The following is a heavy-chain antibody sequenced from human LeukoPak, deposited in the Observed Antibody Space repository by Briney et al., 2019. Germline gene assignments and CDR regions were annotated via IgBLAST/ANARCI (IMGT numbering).Heavy chain of an antibody. D-gene: IGHD3-3*01. V-gene: IGHV4-59*08. CDR2: MYYSGST. Sequence: SETLSLTCTVSGGSISSHYWSWIRQPPGKGLEWIGYMYYSGSTTYNPSLKTRVTISVDTSKKKFSLRLSSVTAADTAVYYCARSRRFLEWLLLGWFDPWGQGTLVTVSS. J-gene: IGHJ5*01. CDR1: GGSISSHY. CDR3: ARSRRFLEWLLLGWFDP.